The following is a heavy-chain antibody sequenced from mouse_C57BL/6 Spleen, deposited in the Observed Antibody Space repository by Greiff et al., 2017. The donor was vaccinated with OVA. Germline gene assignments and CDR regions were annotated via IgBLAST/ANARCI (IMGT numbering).Heavy chain of an antibody. CDR1: GYAFSSSW. V-gene: IGHV1-82*01. CDR3: ARGDYDYDWKLAD. Sequence: VQLQQSGPELVKPGASVKISCKASGYAFSSSWMNWVKQRPGKGLEWIGRIYPGDGDTNYNGKFKGKVTLTADKSSSTSYMQLSSLTSEDSAVYFCARGDYDYDWKLADWGKGTLVTVSA. J-gene: IGHJ3*01. CDR2: IYPGDGDT. D-gene: IGHD2-4*01.